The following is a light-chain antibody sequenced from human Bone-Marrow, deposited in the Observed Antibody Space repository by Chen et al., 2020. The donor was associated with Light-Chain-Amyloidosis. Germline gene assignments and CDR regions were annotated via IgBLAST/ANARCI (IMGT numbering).Light chain of an antibody. CDR1: SSDIGSYNL. V-gene: IGLV2-23*01. Sequence: QSALTQPASVSGSPGQSITISCTGTSSDIGSYNLVSWYQQRPGKAPKLMIYEANKRPSGVSNRFSGSRSGNTASRTISGLQAEDEADYHCSSYAHGTTYVFGTATKVTVL. J-gene: IGLJ1*01. CDR2: EAN. CDR3: SSYAHGTTYV.